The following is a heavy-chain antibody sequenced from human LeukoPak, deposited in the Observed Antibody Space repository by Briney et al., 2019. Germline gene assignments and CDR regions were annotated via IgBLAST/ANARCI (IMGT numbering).Heavy chain of an antibody. CDR2: INQDGGET. J-gene: IGHJ4*02. V-gene: IGHV3-7*01. D-gene: IGHD1-1*01. CDR3: ARAATTGTTDY. CDR1: GFTFSNYW. Sequence: PGGSLRLSCVAPGFTFSNYWMSWVRQVPGKGLEWVANINQDGGETYYVDSVQGRFTISRDNAKNSLYLQMNSLRAEDTALYSCARAATTGTTDYWGQGTLLTVSS.